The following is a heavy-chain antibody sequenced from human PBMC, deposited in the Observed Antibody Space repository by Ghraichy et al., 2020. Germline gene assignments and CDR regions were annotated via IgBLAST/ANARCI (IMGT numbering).Heavy chain of an antibody. CDR1: GGTFSGYQ. CDR3: ARATIRDGMDV. D-gene: IGHD5-24*01. V-gene: IGHV4-34*01. CDR2: INHSGST. Sequence: GSLSLTCAVYGGTFSGYQWTWIRQPPGEGLEWIGDINHSGSTNYNVSLKSRVIISLDTSKNQFSLKLRSVTAADTAVYYCARATIRDGMDVWGQGTTVTVSS. J-gene: IGHJ6*02.